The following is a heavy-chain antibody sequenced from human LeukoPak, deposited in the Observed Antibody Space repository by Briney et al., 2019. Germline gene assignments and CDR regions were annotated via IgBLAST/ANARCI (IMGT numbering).Heavy chain of an antibody. J-gene: IGHJ5*02. V-gene: IGHV3-9*02. CDR2: IYWSSVKR. CDR1: GFISHDYA. D-gene: IGHD1-26*01. Sequence: GGSLRLSCTVSGFISHDYAMHWVRHTPEKGLEWVAGIYWSSVKRDYADSVKGRFTISRDNAKNSLYLQMNGLRVGDTALYYCAKDLSPGGADSWGQGTLVIVSS. CDR3: AKDLSPGGADS.